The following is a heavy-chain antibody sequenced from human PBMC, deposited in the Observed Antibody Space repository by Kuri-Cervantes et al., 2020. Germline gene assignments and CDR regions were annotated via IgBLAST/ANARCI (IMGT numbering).Heavy chain of an antibody. V-gene: IGHV3-64*01. CDR3: ARGAIVATRSYDY. CDR2: ISSNGGST. CDR1: GFTFSSYA. Sequence: GESLKISCAASGFTFSSYAMHWVRQAPGKGLEYVSAISSNGGSTYYANSVKGRFTISRDNSKNTLYLQMNSLRAEDTAVYYCARGAIVATRSYDYWGQGSLVTVSS. D-gene: IGHD5-12*01. J-gene: IGHJ4*02.